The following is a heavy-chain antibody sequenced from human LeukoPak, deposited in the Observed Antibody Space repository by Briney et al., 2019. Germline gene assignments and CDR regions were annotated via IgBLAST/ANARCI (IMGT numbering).Heavy chain of an antibody. J-gene: IGHJ3*02. D-gene: IGHD3-9*01. CDR1: GTIFTSYW. CDR2: NDPSDSYT. V-gene: IGHV5-10-1*01. CDR3: ARHELARTAFDDAFDI. Sequence: GASLQISCKGSGTIFTSYWISWVRQLPGKGLEWMGRNDPSDSYTNYSPSFQDHVPISADNSISTAYLQWSSLKASDTAMYYCARHELARTAFDDAFDIWGQGTMVTVSS.